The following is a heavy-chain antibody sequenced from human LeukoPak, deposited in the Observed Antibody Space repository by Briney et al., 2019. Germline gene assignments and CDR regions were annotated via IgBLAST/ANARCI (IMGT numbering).Heavy chain of an antibody. CDR3: ARGRAAAGTVYRHYYYMDV. CDR2: IYTSGST. D-gene: IGHD6-13*01. J-gene: IGHJ6*03. V-gene: IGHV4-61*02. CDR1: GGSISSGSYY. Sequence: SETLSLTCTVSGGSISSGSYYWSWIRQPAGKGLEWIGRIYTSGSTNYNPSLKSRVTISVDTSKNQFSLKLSSVTAADTAVYYCARGRAAAGTVYRHYYYMDVWGKGTAVTVSS.